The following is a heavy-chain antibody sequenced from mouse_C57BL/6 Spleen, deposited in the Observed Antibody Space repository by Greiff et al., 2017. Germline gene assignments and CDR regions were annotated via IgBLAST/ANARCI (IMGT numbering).Heavy chain of an antibody. CDR3: TRRDSYSWFAY. CDR1: GYTFTSYW. V-gene: IGHV1-5*01. CDR2: IYPGNSDT. J-gene: IGHJ3*01. Sequence: VQLQQPGAELARPGASVKMSCKTSGYTFTSYWMHWVKQRPGQGLEWIGAIYPGNSDTSYNQKFKGKAKLTAVTSASTAYMELSSLTNEDSAVYYCTRRDSYSWFAYWGQGTLVTVSA. D-gene: IGHD3-3*01.